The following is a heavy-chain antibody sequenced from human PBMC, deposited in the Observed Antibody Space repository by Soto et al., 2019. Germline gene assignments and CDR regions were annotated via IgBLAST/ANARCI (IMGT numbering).Heavy chain of an antibody. J-gene: IGHJ4*02. V-gene: IGHV3-7*03. CDR3: AGCGGHDYNY. CDR1: GFTFTDFY. CDR2: IRPDGSET. D-gene: IGHD4-4*01. Sequence: EVQLVQSGGGLVQPGGSLRLSCVGSGFTFTDFYMNWVRQAPGKGLEWVANIRPDGSETHYVESVKGRFTTSRDNAKNSLALQMNSLRADDTAVYYSAGCGGHDYNYWCQGNLVSVSS.